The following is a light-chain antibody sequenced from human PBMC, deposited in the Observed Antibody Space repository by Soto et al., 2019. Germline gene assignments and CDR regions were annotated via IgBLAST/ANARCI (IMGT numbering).Light chain of an antibody. Sequence: EVVLAQSPGTLSLSPGERATLSCRASQSVTSNYLAWYQQKLGQSPRLLIYGASSRATGIPARFSASGSGTDFTLTINRLEPEDFAVYYCQQYGSLPWTFGQGTKVEIK. CDR1: QSVTSNY. J-gene: IGKJ1*01. V-gene: IGKV3-20*01. CDR3: QQYGSLPWT. CDR2: GAS.